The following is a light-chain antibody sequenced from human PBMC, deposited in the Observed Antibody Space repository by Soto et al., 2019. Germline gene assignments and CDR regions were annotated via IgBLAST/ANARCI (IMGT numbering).Light chain of an antibody. CDR3: QQYCSSPIT. CDR2: DAS. J-gene: IGKJ5*01. V-gene: IGKV3D-20*01. Sequence: ENVLTQSPATLSLSPGERATLSCGASQSVSSSFLAWYQQKPGLAPRLLIYDASSRATGIPDRFSGSGSGTDFTLTISRLEPEDFAVYYCQQYCSSPITFGQGTRLEIK. CDR1: QSVSSSF.